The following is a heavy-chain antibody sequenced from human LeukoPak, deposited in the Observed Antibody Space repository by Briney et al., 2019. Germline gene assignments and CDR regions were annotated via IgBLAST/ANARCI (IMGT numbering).Heavy chain of an antibody. CDR3: ARVPNSGSYYIDY. D-gene: IGHD1-26*01. J-gene: IGHJ4*02. V-gene: IGHV4-4*02. CDR2: IYHSGST. CDR1: GGSISSSNW. Sequence: SGTLSLTCAVSGGSISSSNWWSWVRQPPGKGLEWIGEIYHSGSTNYNPSLKSRVTISVDKSKNQFSLKLSSVTAADTAVYYCARVPNSGSYYIDYWGQGTLVTVSS.